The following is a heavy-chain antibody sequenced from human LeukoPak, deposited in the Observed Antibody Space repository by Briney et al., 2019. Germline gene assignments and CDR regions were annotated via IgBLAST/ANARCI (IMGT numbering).Heavy chain of an antibody. CDR2: ISSSSSTI. CDR1: GFTFSSHS. J-gene: IGHJ4*02. V-gene: IGHV3-48*01. CDR3: ARRVGGGAPYYFDY. Sequence: GGSLRLSCAASGFTFSSHSMNWVRQAPGKGLEWVSYISSSSSTIYYADSVKGRFTISRDNAKNSLYLQMNSLRAEDTAVYYCARRVGGGAPYYFDYWGQGTLVTVSS. D-gene: IGHD1-26*01.